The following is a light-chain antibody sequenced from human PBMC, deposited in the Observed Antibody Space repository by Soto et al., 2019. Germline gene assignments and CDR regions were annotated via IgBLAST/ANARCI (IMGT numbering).Light chain of an antibody. CDR3: SSYTSSSTYV. V-gene: IGLV2-14*01. CDR2: EVS. J-gene: IGLJ1*01. CDR1: SSNVGGYNY. Sequence: QSALAQPASMSGSPGQSLTISCTGTSSNVGGYNYVSWYQQHPGKAPKLMIYEVSNRPSGVSNRFSGSKSGNTASLTMSGLQAEDEADYYCSSYTSSSTYVFGTGTKVTVL.